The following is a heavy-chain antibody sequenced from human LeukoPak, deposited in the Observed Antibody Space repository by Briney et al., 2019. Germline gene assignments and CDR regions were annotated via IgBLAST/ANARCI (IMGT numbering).Heavy chain of an antibody. D-gene: IGHD3-9*01. CDR1: GFTFSSYA. CDR3: ARGYYDILTGYYTDAFDI. J-gene: IGHJ3*02. CDR2: ISYDGSNK. V-gene: IGHV3-30-3*01. Sequence: GRSLRLSCAASGFTFSSYAMHWVRQAPGKGLEWVAVISYDGSNKYYADSVKGRFTISRDNSKNTLYLQMNSLRAEDTAVYYCARGYYDILTGYYTDAFDIWGQGTMVTVSS.